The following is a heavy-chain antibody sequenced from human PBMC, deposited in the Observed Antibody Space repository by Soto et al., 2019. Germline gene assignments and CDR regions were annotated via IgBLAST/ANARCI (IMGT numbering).Heavy chain of an antibody. J-gene: IGHJ4*02. D-gene: IGHD4-17*01. Sequence: EVQLVESGGGLVQPGGSLRLSCAASGFTFSSYSMNWVRQAPGKGLEWVSYISSSSNTRYYADSVKGRFTISRDNAKNSLYLRMNSLRDEDTAVYYCARGVWGYGDRSSDYWGQGTLVTVSS. CDR3: ARGVWGYGDRSSDY. CDR1: GFTFSSYS. CDR2: ISSSSNTR. V-gene: IGHV3-48*02.